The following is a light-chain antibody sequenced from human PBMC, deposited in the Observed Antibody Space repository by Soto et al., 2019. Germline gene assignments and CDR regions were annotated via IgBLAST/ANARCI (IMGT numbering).Light chain of an antibody. CDR2: GAS. V-gene: IGKV3-20*01. J-gene: IGKJ2*01. Sequence: EIVLTQSPGTLSLSPGERATLSCRASQSVSSSYLAWYQQKPGQAPRLLIYGASSRATGIPDRFSGSGSGTDFNLTISRLEPEDFAVYYCQQYGSSTGYTFGQGTKLEI. CDR3: QQYGSSTGYT. CDR1: QSVSSSY.